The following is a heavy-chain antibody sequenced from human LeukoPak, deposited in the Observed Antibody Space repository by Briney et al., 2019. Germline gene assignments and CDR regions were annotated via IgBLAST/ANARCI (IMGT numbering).Heavy chain of an antibody. CDR3: ARGTRRYSSGWYLV. Sequence: SETLSLTCAVYGGSFSGYYWSWIRQPPGKGLEWIGEINHSGSTNYNPSLKSRVTISADTSKNQFSLKLSSVTAADTAVYYCARGTRRYSSGWYLVWGQGTTVTVSS. CDR2: INHSGST. J-gene: IGHJ6*02. CDR1: GGSFSGYY. V-gene: IGHV4-34*01. D-gene: IGHD6-19*01.